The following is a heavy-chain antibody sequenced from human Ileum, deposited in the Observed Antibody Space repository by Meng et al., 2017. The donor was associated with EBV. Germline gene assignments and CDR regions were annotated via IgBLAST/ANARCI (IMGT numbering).Heavy chain of an antibody. CDR1: GASSSSTNW. Sequence: QVQLQEAGPGLLKPSATLSLTCAVSGASSSSTNWWSWVRQPPGKGLEWIGDIYHSGSTNYNPSLKSRVTISIDASKNQFSLKVTSVTAADTAMYYCANRRPASGPLGDYWGQGTLVTVSS. V-gene: IGHV4-4*02. D-gene: IGHD2-2*01. J-gene: IGHJ4*02. CDR3: ANRRPASGPLGDY. CDR2: IYHSGST.